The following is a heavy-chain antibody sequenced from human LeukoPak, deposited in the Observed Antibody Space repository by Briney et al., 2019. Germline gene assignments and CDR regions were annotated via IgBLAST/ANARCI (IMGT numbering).Heavy chain of an antibody. D-gene: IGHD6-13*01. Sequence: PSETLTLTCTVSGGSISNYYWSWIRQPPGKGLEWIGYIYYSGSTNYNPSLKSRVTISVDTSKNQFSLKLSSVTAADTAVYYCVAAGTNYYYYYMDVWGKGTTVTVSS. CDR1: GGSISNYY. V-gene: IGHV4-59*01. CDR2: IYYSGST. J-gene: IGHJ6*03. CDR3: VAAGTNYYYYYMDV.